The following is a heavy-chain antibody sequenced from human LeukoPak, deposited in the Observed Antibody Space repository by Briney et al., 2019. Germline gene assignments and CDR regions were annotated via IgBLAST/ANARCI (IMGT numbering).Heavy chain of an antibody. D-gene: IGHD4-4*01. CDR3: ARGLTTVSSYNWFDP. V-gene: IGHV4-34*01. Sequence: SETLSLTCAVYGGSFSGYYWGWIRQPPGKGLEWIGEINHSGSTNYNPSLKSRVTISVDTSKNQFPLKLSSVTAADTAVYYCARGLTTVSSYNWFDPWGQGTLVTVSS. CDR2: INHSGST. CDR1: GGSFSGYY. J-gene: IGHJ5*02.